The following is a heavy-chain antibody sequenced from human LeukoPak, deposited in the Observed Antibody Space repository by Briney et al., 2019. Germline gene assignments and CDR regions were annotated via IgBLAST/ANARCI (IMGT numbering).Heavy chain of an antibody. D-gene: IGHD3-16*02. Sequence: PSETLSLTCTVSGDSINYYYWSWVRQAPGKGLEWVSAISGSGGSTYYADSVKGRFTISRDNSKNTLYLQMNSLRAEDTAVYYCAKDPTRWGMITFGGVIVDDAFDIWGQGTMVTVSS. CDR1: GDSINYYY. CDR2: ISGSGGST. CDR3: AKDPTRWGMITFGGVIVDDAFDI. J-gene: IGHJ3*02. V-gene: IGHV3-23*01.